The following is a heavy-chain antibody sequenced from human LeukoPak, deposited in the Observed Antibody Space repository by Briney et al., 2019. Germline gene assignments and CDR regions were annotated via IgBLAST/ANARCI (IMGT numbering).Heavy chain of an antibody. J-gene: IGHJ5*02. CDR2: VSHDGDSA. D-gene: IGHD4/OR15-4a*01. Sequence: TGGSLRLSCAASGFTFSSYAMSWVRQAPGKGLEWVAIVSHDGDSAQYADSVKGRFTIPRDNSKNTLYLEVNSLRAEDTAVYYCARDVSLYGEKSGWFDPWGQGTLVTVSS. CDR1: GFTFSSYA. CDR3: ARDVSLYGEKSGWFDP. V-gene: IGHV3-30*04.